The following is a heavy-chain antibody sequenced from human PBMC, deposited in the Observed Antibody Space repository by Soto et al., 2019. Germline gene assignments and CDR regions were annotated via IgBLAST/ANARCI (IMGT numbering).Heavy chain of an antibody. CDR3: VRQAVQCGDFWSGYYRSYGMDV. V-gene: IGHV5-51*01. CDR1: GYSFTSYW. D-gene: IGHD3-3*01. CDR2: IYPGDSDT. J-gene: IGHJ6*02. Sequence: PGESLKISCKGSGYSFTSYWIGWVRQMPGKGLEWMGIIYPGDSDTRYSPSFQGQVTISADKSISTAYLQWSSLKASDTAMDYCVRQAVQCGDFWSGYYRSYGMDVWGQGTTVTVSS.